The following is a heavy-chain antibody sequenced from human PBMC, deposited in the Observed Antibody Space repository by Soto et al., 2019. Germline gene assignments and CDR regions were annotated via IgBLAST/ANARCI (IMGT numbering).Heavy chain of an antibody. CDR1: GYTFTSYY. V-gene: IGHV1-46*01. CDR2: INPSGGST. Sequence: ASVKVSCKASGYTFTSYYMHWVRQAPGQGLEWMGIINPSGGSTSYAQKFQGRVTMTRDTSTSTVYMELSSLRSEDTAVYYCASEGRYCSSTSCHKTFADWGQGTLVTVAS. D-gene: IGHD2-2*02. CDR3: ASEGRYCSSTSCHKTFAD. J-gene: IGHJ4*02.